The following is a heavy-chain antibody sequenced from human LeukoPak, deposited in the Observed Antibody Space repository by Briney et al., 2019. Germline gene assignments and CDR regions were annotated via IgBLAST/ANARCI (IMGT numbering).Heavy chain of an antibody. Sequence: GESLKISCKGSGYSFTRYWIGCVRQMPGKGLEWIGIIYPGDSDTRYSPSLQGQVTITADKSISTAYLQWSSLKASDNAMYYCARHLTAAEAGGELYYYGMDVWGQGTTVTVSS. V-gene: IGHV5-51*01. D-gene: IGHD6-13*01. CDR1: GYSFTRYW. J-gene: IGHJ6*02. CDR3: ARHLTAAEAGGELYYYGMDV. CDR2: IYPGDSDT.